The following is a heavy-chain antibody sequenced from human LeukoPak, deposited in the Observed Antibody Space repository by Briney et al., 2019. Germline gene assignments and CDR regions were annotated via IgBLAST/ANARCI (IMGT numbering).Heavy chain of an antibody. CDR3: AKRAWEMAHAFDY. J-gene: IGHJ4*02. D-gene: IGHD5-24*01. CDR1: GFTFSRYG. V-gene: IGHV3-30*18. Sequence: GGSLRLSCAASGFTFSRYGMHWVRQAPGKGLEWVAGISYDGSNKYYADSVKGRFTISRDNSKNTLYLQMNSLRAEDTAVYYCAKRAWEMAHAFDYWGQGTLVTVSS. CDR2: ISYDGSNK.